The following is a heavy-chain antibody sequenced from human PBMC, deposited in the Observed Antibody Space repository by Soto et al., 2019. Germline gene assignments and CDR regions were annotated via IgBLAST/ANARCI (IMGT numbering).Heavy chain of an antibody. J-gene: IGHJ6*02. D-gene: IGHD2-15*01. Sequence: SETLSLTCAVYGGSFSGYYWSWIRQPPGKGLEWIGEINHSGSTNYNPSLKSRVTISVDTSKNQFSLKLSSVTAADTAVYYCARDLGYCSGGSCYGYYYYGMDVWGQGTTVTVSS. CDR1: GGSFSGYY. CDR2: INHSGST. CDR3: ARDLGYCSGGSCYGYYYYGMDV. V-gene: IGHV4-34*01.